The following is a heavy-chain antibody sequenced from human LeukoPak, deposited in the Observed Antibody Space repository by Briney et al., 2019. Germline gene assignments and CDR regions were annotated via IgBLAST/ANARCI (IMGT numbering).Heavy chain of an antibody. CDR2: ITPHSGNT. CDR3: AKAGGGAKNDYERGFDP. Sequence: ASVKVSCKASGYTFTNYGISWVRQAPGQGLEWMGWITPHSGNTHYARKFQDRVSMTTDTSTSTAYMELRSLRSDDTAVYYCAKAGGGAKNDYERGFDPWGRGTLVPVS. D-gene: IGHD4-17*01. V-gene: IGHV1-18*01. CDR1: GYTFTNYG. J-gene: IGHJ5*02.